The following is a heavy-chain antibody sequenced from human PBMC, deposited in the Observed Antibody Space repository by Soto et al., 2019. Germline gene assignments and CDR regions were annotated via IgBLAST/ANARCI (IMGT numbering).Heavy chain of an antibody. Sequence: GASVKVSCKASGGTFSSYAISWVRQAPGQGLEWMGGIIPIFGTANYAQKFQGRVTITADESTSTAYMELSSLRSDDTAVYYCARGRNGLRYFDWLRGNYYFDYWGQGTLVTVSS. J-gene: IGHJ4*02. D-gene: IGHD3-9*01. CDR3: ARGRNGLRYFDWLRGNYYFDY. CDR2: IIPIFGTA. CDR1: GGTFSSYA. V-gene: IGHV1-69*13.